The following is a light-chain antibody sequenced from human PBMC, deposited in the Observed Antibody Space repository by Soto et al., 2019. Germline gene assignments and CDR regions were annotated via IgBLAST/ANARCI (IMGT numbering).Light chain of an antibody. CDR1: QDISNY. J-gene: IGKJ3*01. Sequence: DIQMTQSPSSLSASVGDRVTITCQASQDISNYLNWYQQKPGKAPKLLIYDASNLETGVPSRFSGSGSETDFTFTISSLQSEDIATSYCQQYDNLPPFTFGPGTKVDIK. V-gene: IGKV1-33*01. CDR3: QQYDNLPPFT. CDR2: DAS.